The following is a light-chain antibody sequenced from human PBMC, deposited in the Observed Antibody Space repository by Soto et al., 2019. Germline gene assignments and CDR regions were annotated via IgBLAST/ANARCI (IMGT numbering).Light chain of an antibody. V-gene: IGKV1-12*01. CDR1: QGIDTY. Sequence: DIQMTQSPSSVSAAVGDRVTITCRASQGIDTYFAWYQQKPGKAPNLLIYAASNLQNGVPSRFSGSGSGTDVTLTISSLQPEDFATYYCQQAKGFPLTFGGGTKVESK. CDR2: AAS. J-gene: IGKJ4*01. CDR3: QQAKGFPLT.